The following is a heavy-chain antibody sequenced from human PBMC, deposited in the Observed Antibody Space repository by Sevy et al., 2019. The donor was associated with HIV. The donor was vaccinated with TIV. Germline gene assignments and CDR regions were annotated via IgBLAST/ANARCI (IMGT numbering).Heavy chain of an antibody. D-gene: IGHD5-18*01. J-gene: IGHJ4*02. Sequence: GGSLRLSCAASGFSFSVYWMSWVRQAPGKGLEWVATLKQDGSEKYYGDSGKGRFTISREKAKNSLYLQMNSLRAEDTAVYYCVREGVGGYSYSLDCWGQGTLVTVSS. V-gene: IGHV3-7*01. CDR1: GFSFSVYW. CDR2: LKQDGSEK. CDR3: VREGVGGYSYSLDC.